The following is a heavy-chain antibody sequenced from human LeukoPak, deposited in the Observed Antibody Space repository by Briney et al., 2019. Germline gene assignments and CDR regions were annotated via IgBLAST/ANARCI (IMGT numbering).Heavy chain of an antibody. Sequence: SETLSLTCAVYGGSFSGYYWSWIRQPPGKGLEWIGEINHSGSTNYNPSLKSRVTISVDTSKNQFSLKLSSVTAADTAVYYCARVLRGYSGYDGVPFDYWGQGTLVTVSS. CDR3: ARVLRGYSGYDGVPFDY. V-gene: IGHV4-34*01. D-gene: IGHD5-12*01. CDR1: GGSFSGYY. J-gene: IGHJ4*02. CDR2: INHSGST.